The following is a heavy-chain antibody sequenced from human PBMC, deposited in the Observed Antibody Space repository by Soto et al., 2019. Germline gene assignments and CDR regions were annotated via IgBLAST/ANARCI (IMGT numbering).Heavy chain of an antibody. D-gene: IGHD5-12*01. CDR3: ARGGYGGNQNPCYYYYGMDV. CDR2: ISSSSSYI. V-gene: IGHV3-21*01. CDR1: GFTFSSYS. Sequence: AGGSLRLSCAASGFTFSSYSMNWVRQAPGKGLEWVSSISSSSSYIYYADSVKGRFTISRDNAKNSLYLQMNSLRAEDTAVYYCARGGYGGNQNPCYYYYGMDVWGQGTTVTVSS. J-gene: IGHJ6*02.